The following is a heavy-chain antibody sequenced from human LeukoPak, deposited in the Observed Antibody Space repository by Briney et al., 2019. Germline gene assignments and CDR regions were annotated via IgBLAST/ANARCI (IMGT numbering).Heavy chain of an antibody. V-gene: IGHV4-39*01. CDR2: MYYSENT. Sequence: SETLPLTCTVSGDSISGKTYSRGWVRQPPGKGLEWIGYMYYSENTYYNPSLKSRVTISVDTSRIQFSLKLSSVTAADTAVYYCVRYRSGSNRFDYWGQGTLVTVSS. D-gene: IGHD6-19*01. CDR3: VRYRSGSNRFDY. CDR1: GDSISGKTYS. J-gene: IGHJ4*02.